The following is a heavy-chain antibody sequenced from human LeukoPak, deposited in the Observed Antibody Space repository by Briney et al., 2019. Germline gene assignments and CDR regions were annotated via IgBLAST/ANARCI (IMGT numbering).Heavy chain of an antibody. J-gene: IGHJ4*02. Sequence: ASVKVSCKVSGYTLTELSMHWVRQAPGKGLEWMGGFDPEDGETIYAQKFQGRVTMTEDTSTDTAYMELSSLRSEDTAVYYCATDAHCSGGSCYYYFDYWGKGNLVTVSS. CDR3: ATDAHCSGGSCYYYFDY. D-gene: IGHD2-15*01. CDR2: FDPEDGET. CDR1: GYTLTELS. V-gene: IGHV1-24*01.